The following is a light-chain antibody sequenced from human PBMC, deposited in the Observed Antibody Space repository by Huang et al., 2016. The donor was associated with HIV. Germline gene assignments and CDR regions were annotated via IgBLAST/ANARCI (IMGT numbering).Light chain of an antibody. CDR3: QQRGNWQLT. CDR2: DAS. Sequence: EIVLTQSPATLSLSPGERATRTCRARQGLDNYLAWYQPKPGQAPRLLIHDASNRATGIPARFSGSGSGTDFTLTLSSLEPEDFAVYYCQQRGNWQLTFGGGTKVEIK. J-gene: IGKJ4*01. V-gene: IGKV3-11*01. CDR1: QGLDNY.